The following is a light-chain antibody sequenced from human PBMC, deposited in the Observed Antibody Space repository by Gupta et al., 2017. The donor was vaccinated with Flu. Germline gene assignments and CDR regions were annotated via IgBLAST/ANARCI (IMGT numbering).Light chain of an antibody. CDR2: LAS. CDR1: LSLLHINGYDY. V-gene: IGKV2-28*01. J-gene: IGKJ1*01. CDR3: MQALQPPPT. Sequence: VMTKSPLALSVTPGEAASISSRSTLSLLHINGYDYLDCYLQTPRQPPQLLVYLASSRASGVPDRFSSSGSGTTCTLKSSRVEADDVGIYYCMQALQPPPTFGQGTKVEMK.